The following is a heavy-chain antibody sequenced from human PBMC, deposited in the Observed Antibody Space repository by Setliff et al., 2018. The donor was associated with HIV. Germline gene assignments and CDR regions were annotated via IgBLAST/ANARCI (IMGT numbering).Heavy chain of an antibody. Sequence: SVKVSCKASGGTFSSFAISWVRQAPGHGLEWMGGIIPIFGTSNYAQKFQGRVTLTANESTTTAYMELSSLRSEDTAFYYCAMSAAGSGWLWHHFDYWGLGTLVTVSS. CDR2: IIPIFGTS. D-gene: IGHD6-19*01. CDR1: GGTFSSFA. CDR3: AMSAAGSGWLWHHFDY. V-gene: IGHV1-69*13. J-gene: IGHJ4*02.